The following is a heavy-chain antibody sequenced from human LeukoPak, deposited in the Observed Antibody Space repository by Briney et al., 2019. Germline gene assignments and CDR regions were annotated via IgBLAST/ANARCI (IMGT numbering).Heavy chain of an antibody. Sequence: PGGSLRLSCAASGFTFSSYAMSWVRQAPGKGLEWVSGISTSADSTYYADSVKGRFTISRHNSKNTLYLQMNSLRAEDTAVYYCAKRVSYSNSPFDYWGQGTLVTVSS. CDR3: AKRVSYSNSPFDY. CDR2: ISTSADST. V-gene: IGHV3-23*01. J-gene: IGHJ4*02. D-gene: IGHD4-11*01. CDR1: GFTFSSYA.